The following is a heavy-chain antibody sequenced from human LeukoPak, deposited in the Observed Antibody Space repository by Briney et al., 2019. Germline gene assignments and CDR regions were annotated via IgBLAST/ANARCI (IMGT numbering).Heavy chain of an antibody. Sequence: GGSLRLSCAASGFTFSSYSMNWVRQAPGKGLEWVSSISSSSSYIYYADSVKGRFTISRDNAKNSLYLQMSSLRAEDTAVYYCARVTTVNAFDYWGQGTLVTVSS. V-gene: IGHV3-21*01. J-gene: IGHJ4*02. CDR3: ARVTTVNAFDY. D-gene: IGHD4-11*01. CDR1: GFTFSSYS. CDR2: ISSSSSYI.